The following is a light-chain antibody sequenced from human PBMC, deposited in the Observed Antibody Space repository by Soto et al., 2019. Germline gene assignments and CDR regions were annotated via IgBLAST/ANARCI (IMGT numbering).Light chain of an antibody. CDR2: DVS. V-gene: IGLV2-14*01. CDR3: SSFTTSDTYV. J-gene: IGLJ1*01. Sequence: SALTQPASVSGSPGQSITISCTGTSSDVGGYNYVSWYQQHPGKAPKLMIYDVSNRPSGVSNRFSGSKSGNTASLTISGLQAEDEADYYCSSFTTSDTYVFGTGTKVTVL. CDR1: SSDVGGYNY.